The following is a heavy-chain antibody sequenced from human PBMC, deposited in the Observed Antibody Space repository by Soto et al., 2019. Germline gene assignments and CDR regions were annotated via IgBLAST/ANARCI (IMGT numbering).Heavy chain of an antibody. CDR3: SYDTFVDKEF. Sequence: EVQLVESGGDLVQPGGSLRLSCAASGYTFSHYWMHWVRQAPGKGLVWVSRVNPDGTITTYADSVKGRFTISRDNAKNTLYLQMNSLGVEETALYYCSYDTFVDKEFWGQGPPVTVSS. CDR2: VNPDGTIT. V-gene: IGHV3-74*01. J-gene: IGHJ4*02. CDR1: GYTFSHYW. D-gene: IGHD3-9*01.